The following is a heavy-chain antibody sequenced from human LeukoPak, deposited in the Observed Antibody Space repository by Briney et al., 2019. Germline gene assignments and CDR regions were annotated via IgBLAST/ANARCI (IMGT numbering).Heavy chain of an antibody. CDR3: ARGRYSMVRGVILDY. CDR1: GGSFSGYY. D-gene: IGHD3-10*01. J-gene: IGHJ4*02. Sequence: PSETLSLTCAVYGGSFSGYYWSWIRQPPGKGLEWIGEINHRGSTNYNPSLKSRVTISVDTSKNQFSLKLSSVTAADTAVYYCARGRYSMVRGVILDYWGQGTLVTVSS. V-gene: IGHV4-34*01. CDR2: INHRGST.